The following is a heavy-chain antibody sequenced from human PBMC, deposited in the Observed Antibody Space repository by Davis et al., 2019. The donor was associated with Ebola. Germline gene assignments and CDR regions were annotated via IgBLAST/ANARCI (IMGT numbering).Heavy chain of an antibody. D-gene: IGHD1-26*01. CDR1: GFTFSGSA. CDR2: IRSKANSYAT. CDR3: TTVGWTWELLHGY. Sequence: GESLKIFCAVSGFTFSGSAMHWVRQASGKGLEWVGRIRSKANSYATAYAASVKGRFTISRDDSKNTLYLQMNSLKTEDTAVYYCTTVGWTWELLHGYWGQGTLVTVSS. V-gene: IGHV3-73*01. J-gene: IGHJ4*02.